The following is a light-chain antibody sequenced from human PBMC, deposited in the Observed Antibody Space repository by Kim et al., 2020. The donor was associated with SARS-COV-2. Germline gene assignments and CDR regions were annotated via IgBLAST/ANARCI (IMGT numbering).Light chain of an antibody. CDR2: DAS. CDR3: QQYDDVPRT. Sequence: DIQMTQSPSSLSASVGDRVTITCQASQDISNYLNWYQQKPGKAPKLLICDASNLQTGVPSRFSGSGSGTDFTFTVNSLQPEDIATYYCQQYDDVPRTFVQGTKVDIK. CDR1: QDISNY. V-gene: IGKV1-33*01. J-gene: IGKJ1*01.